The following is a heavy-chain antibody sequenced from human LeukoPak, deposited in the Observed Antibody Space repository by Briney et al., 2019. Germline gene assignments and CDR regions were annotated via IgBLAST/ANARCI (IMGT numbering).Heavy chain of an antibody. J-gene: IGHJ6*03. CDR1: GYTLTELS. D-gene: IGHD6-13*01. Sequence: GASVKVSCKVSGYTLTELSMHWVRQAPGKGLEWMGGFDPKDGETIYAQKFQGRVTMTEDTSTDTAYMELSSLRAEDTAVYYCARDYSSSWYSYYYYMDVWGKGTTVTVSS. CDR3: ARDYSSSWYSYYYYMDV. V-gene: IGHV1-24*01. CDR2: FDPKDGET.